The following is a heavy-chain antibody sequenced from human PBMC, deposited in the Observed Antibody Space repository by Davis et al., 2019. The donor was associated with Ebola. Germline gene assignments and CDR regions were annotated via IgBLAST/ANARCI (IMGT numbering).Heavy chain of an antibody. CDR2: IWYDGSDK. Sequence: GESLKISCAASGFTFNRFGMHWVRQAPGKGLDWVAVIWYDGSDKYYADSVKGRFTISRDNSKNTLYLQMNSLRAEDTAVYYCAKDPRGAVAGTCYFDNWGQGTLVTVST. V-gene: IGHV3-33*06. D-gene: IGHD6-19*01. J-gene: IGHJ4*03. CDR1: GFTFNRFG. CDR3: AKDPRGAVAGTCYFDN.